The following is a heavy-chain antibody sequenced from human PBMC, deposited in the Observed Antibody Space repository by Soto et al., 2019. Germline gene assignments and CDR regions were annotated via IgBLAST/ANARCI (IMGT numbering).Heavy chain of an antibody. D-gene: IGHD2-15*01. V-gene: IGHV3-53*01. CDR3: ATRKYCSGGSCQGVFDY. Sequence: GGSLRLSCAASGFTVSSNYMSWVRQAPGKGLEWVSVIYSGGSTYYADSVKGRFTISRDNSKNTLYLQMNSLRAEDTAVYYCATRKYCSGGSCQGVFDYWGQGTLVTVSS. CDR1: GFTVSSNY. J-gene: IGHJ4*02. CDR2: IYSGGST.